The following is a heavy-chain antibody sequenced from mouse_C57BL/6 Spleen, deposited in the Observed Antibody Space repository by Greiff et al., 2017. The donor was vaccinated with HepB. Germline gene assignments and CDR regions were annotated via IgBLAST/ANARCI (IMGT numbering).Heavy chain of an antibody. CDR3: ARYGGYGNYDAMDY. J-gene: IGHJ4*01. V-gene: IGHV1-55*01. D-gene: IGHD2-1*01. CDR2: IYPGSGST. Sequence: QVQLQQPGAELVKPGASVKMSCKASGYTFISYWITWVKQRPGQGLEWIGDIYPGSGSTNYNEKFKSKATLTVDTSSSPAYMQLSSLTSEDSAVYYCARYGGYGNYDAMDYWGQGTSVTVSS. CDR1: GYTFISYW.